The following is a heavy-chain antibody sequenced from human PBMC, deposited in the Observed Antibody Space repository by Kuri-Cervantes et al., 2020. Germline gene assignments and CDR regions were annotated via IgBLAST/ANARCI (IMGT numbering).Heavy chain of an antibody. D-gene: IGHD2-15*01. V-gene: IGHV3-21*04. CDR1: GFTFSSYG. J-gene: IGHJ4*02. Sequence: GGSLRLSCAASGFTFSSYGMHWVRQAPGKGLEWVSAISSSGGTIYYADSVKGRFTISRDNAKNSLYLQMNSLGAEDTAVYYCARDQRGVVVAATPIDYWGQGTLVTVSS. CDR3: ARDQRGVVVAATPIDY. CDR2: ISSSGGTI.